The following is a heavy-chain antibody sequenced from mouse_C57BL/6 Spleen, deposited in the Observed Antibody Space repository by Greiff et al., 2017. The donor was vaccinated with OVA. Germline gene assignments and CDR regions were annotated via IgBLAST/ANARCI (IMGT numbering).Heavy chain of an antibody. CDR2: IYPGSGST. Sequence: QVQLQQPGAELVKPGASVKMSCKASGYTFTSYWITWVKQRPGQGLEWIGAIYPGSGSTSYNEKFKSKATLTVDTSSSTAYMQLSSLTSEDSAVYYCARRYYGSSYEYAMDYWGQGTSVTVSS. J-gene: IGHJ4*01. D-gene: IGHD1-1*01. V-gene: IGHV1-55*01. CDR1: GYTFTSYW. CDR3: ARRYYGSSYEYAMDY.